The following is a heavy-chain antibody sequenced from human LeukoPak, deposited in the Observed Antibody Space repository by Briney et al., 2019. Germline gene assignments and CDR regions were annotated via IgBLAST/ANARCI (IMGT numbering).Heavy chain of an antibody. J-gene: IGHJ4*02. Sequence: SGGSLRLSCAASGFTFSSYSMNWVRQAPVKGLEWVSSISSSSSYIYYADSVKGRFTISRDNAKNSLYLQMNSLRAEDTAVYYCARDGLSNYYDCSGYNDYWGQGTLVTVSS. V-gene: IGHV3-21*01. D-gene: IGHD3-22*01. CDR3: ARDGLSNYYDCSGYNDY. CDR1: GFTFSSYS. CDR2: ISSSSSYI.